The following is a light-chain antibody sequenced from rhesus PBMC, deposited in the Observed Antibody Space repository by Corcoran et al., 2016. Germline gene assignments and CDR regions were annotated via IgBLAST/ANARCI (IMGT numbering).Light chain of an antibody. J-gene: IGLJ6*01. CDR2: EAT. CDR1: FSDVGSFNY. CDR3: CSYTTSSTFV. Sequence: QSAPTQPPSVSGSPGQSVPISCTGTFSDVGSFNYVSWYQQHPGEAPKLMIYEATKRPSGVSDRFSGSKSGNTASLTISGLQAEDEADYHCCSYTTSSTFVFGSGTKLTVL. V-gene: IGLV2S7*01.